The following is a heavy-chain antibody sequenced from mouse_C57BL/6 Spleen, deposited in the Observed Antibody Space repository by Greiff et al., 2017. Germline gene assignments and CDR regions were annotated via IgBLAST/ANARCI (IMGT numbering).Heavy chain of an antibody. J-gene: IGHJ2*01. V-gene: IGHV1-50*01. CDR3: ARGSFSNYPYY. Sequence: QVQLQQPGAELVKPGASVKLSCKASGYTFTSYWMQWVKQRPGQGLEWIGEIDPSDSYTNYNPKFKGKATLTVDTSSSTAYMQLSSLTSEDSAVYYCARGSFSNYPYYWGQGTTLTVSS. CDR1: GYTFTSYW. D-gene: IGHD2-5*01. CDR2: IDPSDSYT.